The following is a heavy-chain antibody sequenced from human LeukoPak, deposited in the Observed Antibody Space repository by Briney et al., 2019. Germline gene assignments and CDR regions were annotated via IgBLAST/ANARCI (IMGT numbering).Heavy chain of an antibody. CDR1: GFTFSSYA. Sequence: PGGSLRLSCAASGFTFSSYAMSWVRQAPGKGLEWVSAISGSGGSTYYADSVKGRFTISRDNSKNTLYLQMNSLRAEDTAVYYCAESRITLVRGVSWFDPWGQGTLATVSS. CDR3: AESRITLVRGVSWFDP. V-gene: IGHV3-23*01. CDR2: ISGSGGST. J-gene: IGHJ5*02. D-gene: IGHD3-10*01.